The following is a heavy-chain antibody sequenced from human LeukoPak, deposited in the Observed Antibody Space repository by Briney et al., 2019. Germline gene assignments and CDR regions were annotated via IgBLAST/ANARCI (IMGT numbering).Heavy chain of an antibody. CDR3: AKEDGPITMVRRRQIDYYYYGMDV. CDR1: GFTFSSYG. J-gene: IGHJ6*02. D-gene: IGHD3-10*01. Sequence: GGSLRLSCAASGFTFSSYGMHWVRQAPGKGLEWVAVISYDGSNKYYADSVKGRFTISRDNSKNTLYLQMNSLRAEDTAVYYCAKEDGPITMVRRRQIDYYYYGMDVWGQGTTVTVSS. V-gene: IGHV3-30*18. CDR2: ISYDGSNK.